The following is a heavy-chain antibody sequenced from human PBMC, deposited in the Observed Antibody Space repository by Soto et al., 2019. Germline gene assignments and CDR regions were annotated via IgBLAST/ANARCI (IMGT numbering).Heavy chain of an antibody. CDR2: IRSRSNGYAT. CDR1: GFTLSGSV. J-gene: IGHJ4*02. V-gene: IGHV3-73*01. Sequence: PGGSLRLSCAASGFTLSGSVIYWVRQASGKGLEWVGRIRSRSNGYATAYAASVRGRFTISRDDSKNTAYLQMDSLKTEDTAVYYCARPRYSNYDSDYWGQGTLVTVSS. CDR3: ARPRYSNYDSDY. D-gene: IGHD5-12*01.